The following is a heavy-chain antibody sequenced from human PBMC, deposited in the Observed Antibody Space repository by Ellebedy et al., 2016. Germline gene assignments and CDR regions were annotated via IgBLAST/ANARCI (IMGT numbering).Heavy chain of an antibody. Sequence: ASVKVSCKASGYTFSSYGITWVRQAPGQGLEWMGWISAYNGNTNYAQKIQGRVTMTTESSTSTAYMELRSLRSEDTAVYYCARDWYNDFWSGYYPDSYYYGMDVWGQGTTVTVS. V-gene: IGHV1-18*01. CDR3: ARDWYNDFWSGYYPDSYYYGMDV. CDR2: ISAYNGNT. CDR1: GYTFSSYG. D-gene: IGHD3-3*01. J-gene: IGHJ6*02.